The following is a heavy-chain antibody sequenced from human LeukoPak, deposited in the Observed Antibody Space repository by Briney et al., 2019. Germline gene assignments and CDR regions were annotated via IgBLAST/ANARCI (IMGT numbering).Heavy chain of an antibody. CDR1: GGSTSSSSYY. CDR2: IYYSGST. J-gene: IGHJ4*02. Sequence: SETLSLTCTVSGGSTSSSSYYWGWIRQPPGKGLEWIGSIYYSGSTYYNPSLKSRVTISVDTSKNQFSLKLSSVTAADTAVYYCAGGRGRYCSSTSWLGELPHWGQGTLVTVSS. CDR3: AGGRGRYCSSTSWLGELPH. D-gene: IGHD2-2*01. V-gene: IGHV4-39*01.